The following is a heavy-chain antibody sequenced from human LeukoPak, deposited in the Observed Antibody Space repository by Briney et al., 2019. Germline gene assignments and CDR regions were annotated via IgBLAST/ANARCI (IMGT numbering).Heavy chain of an antibody. V-gene: IGHV4-59*08. Sequence: NASETLSLTCTVSGVSISSYYWSWIRQPPGKGLEWIGYIYYSGSTNYNPSLKSRVTISVDTSKNQFSLKLSSVTAADTAVYYCARRMGNYYYGMDVWGQGTTVTVSS. CDR3: ARRMGNYYYGMDV. CDR2: IYYSGST. J-gene: IGHJ6*02. D-gene: IGHD7-27*01. CDR1: GVSISSYY.